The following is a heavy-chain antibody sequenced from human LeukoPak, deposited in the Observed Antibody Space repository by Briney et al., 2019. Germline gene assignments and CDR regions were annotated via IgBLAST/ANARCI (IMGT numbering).Heavy chain of an antibody. Sequence: GGSLRLSCAASGFTFSSYWMSWVRQAPGKGLEWVANIKQDGSEKYYVDSVKGRFTISRDNAKNSLYLQMNSLRAEDTAVYYCAREEHYDFWSGYYYYYGMDVWGQGTTVTASS. V-gene: IGHV3-7*01. J-gene: IGHJ6*02. CDR3: AREEHYDFWSGYYYYYGMDV. CDR2: IKQDGSEK. CDR1: GFTFSSYW. D-gene: IGHD3-3*01.